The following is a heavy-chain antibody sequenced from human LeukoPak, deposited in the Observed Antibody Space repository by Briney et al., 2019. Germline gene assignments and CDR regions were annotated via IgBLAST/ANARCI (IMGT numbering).Heavy chain of an antibody. CDR2: IIPILGIA. CDR1: GGTFISYP. D-gene: IGHD1-1*01. V-gene: IGHV1-69*04. Sequence: SGKVSCKASGGTFISYPISWVRQAPGQGLQWMGRIIPILGIANYAQKFQGRVTITADTSTSTAYMELSSLRSEDTAVYYCARVGDRNDGFYFDYWGQGTLVTVSS. J-gene: IGHJ4*02. CDR3: ARVGDRNDGFYFDY.